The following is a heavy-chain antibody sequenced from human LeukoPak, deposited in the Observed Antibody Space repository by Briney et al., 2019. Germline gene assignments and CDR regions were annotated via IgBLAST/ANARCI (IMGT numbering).Heavy chain of an antibody. Sequence: ASVTVSCKVSGYTLTELSMHWVRRAPGKGLEWMGGFDPEDGETIYAQKFQGRVTMTEDTSTDTAYMELSSLRSEDTAVYYCARESDCGGDCYPHYFDYWGQGTLVTVSS. CDR2: FDPEDGET. CDR3: ARESDCGGDCYPHYFDY. CDR1: GYTLTELS. V-gene: IGHV1-24*01. J-gene: IGHJ4*02. D-gene: IGHD2-21*02.